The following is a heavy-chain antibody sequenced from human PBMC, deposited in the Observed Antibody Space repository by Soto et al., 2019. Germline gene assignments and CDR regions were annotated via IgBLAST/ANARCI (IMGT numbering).Heavy chain of an antibody. CDR3: ARDEDYDTSGYLALFDY. V-gene: IGHV3-21*01. J-gene: IGHJ4*02. D-gene: IGHD3-22*01. CDR2: FYNTGFI. CDR1: GFTFSSYA. Sequence: GGSLRLSCAASGFTFSSYAMSWVRQAPGKGLEWVSLFYNTGFIHYADSVKGRFTISRDNAKNSLYLQMNSLRDEDTAVYYCARDEDYDTSGYLALFDYWGQGTLVTVSS.